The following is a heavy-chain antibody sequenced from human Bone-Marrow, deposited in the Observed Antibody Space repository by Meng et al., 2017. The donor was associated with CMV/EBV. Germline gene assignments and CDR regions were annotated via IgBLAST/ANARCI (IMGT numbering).Heavy chain of an antibody. V-gene: IGHV4-30-4*08. J-gene: IGHJ6*02. CDR1: GGSISSGDYY. CDR2: IYYSGST. Sequence: SETLSLTCTVSGGSISSGDYYWSWIRQPPGKGLEWIGYIYYSGSTYYNPSLKSRVTISVDTSKNQFSLKLSSVTAADTAVYYCASGPMYCSSTSCYGGRGGGMDVWGQGTTVTVSS. CDR3: ASGPMYCSSTSCYGGRGGGMDV. D-gene: IGHD2-2*01.